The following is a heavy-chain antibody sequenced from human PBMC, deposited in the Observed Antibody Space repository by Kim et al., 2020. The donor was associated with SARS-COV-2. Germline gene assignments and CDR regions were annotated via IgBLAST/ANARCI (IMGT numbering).Heavy chain of an antibody. CDR1: GFTFDDYA. Sequence: GGSLRLSCAASGFTFDDYAMHWVRQAPGKGLEWVSGISWNSGSIGYADSVKGRFTISRDNAKNSLYLQMNSLRAEDTALYYCAKDRFGDYGKGHYGMDVWGQGTTVTVSS. CDR3: AKDRFGDYGKGHYGMDV. J-gene: IGHJ6*02. CDR2: ISWNSGSI. V-gene: IGHV3-9*01. D-gene: IGHD4-17*01.